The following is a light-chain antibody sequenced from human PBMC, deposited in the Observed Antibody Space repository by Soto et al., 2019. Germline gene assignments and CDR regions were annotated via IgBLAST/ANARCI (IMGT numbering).Light chain of an antibody. CDR1: QSFTTW. Sequence: DVQMTQSPSTLSASVGDRVTITCRASQSFTTWLAWYQQKPGKAPNLLIYKASTLQSGVPSRFSGSGSGTEFTLAISSLQPEDCATYYCQQYAFWPLTFGGGTKVEV. J-gene: IGKJ4*01. CDR2: KAS. CDR3: QQYAFWPLT. V-gene: IGKV1-5*03.